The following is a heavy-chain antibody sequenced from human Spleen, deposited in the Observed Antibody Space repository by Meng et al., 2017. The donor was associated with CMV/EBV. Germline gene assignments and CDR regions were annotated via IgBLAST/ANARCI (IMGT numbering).Heavy chain of an antibody. J-gene: IGHJ6*02. D-gene: IGHD6-13*01. V-gene: IGHV5-51*01. Sequence: KVSCKASGYTLSSYNVHWVRQAPGEGLEWMGIIYPGDSDTRYSPSFQGQVTISADKSISTAYLQWSSLKASDTAMYYCARRLGAAGTDYYYYGMDVWGQGTTVTVSS. CDR2: IYPGDSDT. CDR3: ARRLGAAGTDYYYYGMDV. CDR1: GYTLSSYN.